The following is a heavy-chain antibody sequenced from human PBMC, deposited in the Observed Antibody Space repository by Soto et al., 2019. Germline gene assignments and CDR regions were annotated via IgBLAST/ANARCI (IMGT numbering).Heavy chain of an antibody. CDR2: ISAYNGNT. V-gene: IGHV1-18*01. CDR3: ARVMEIHLWLEGSDY. D-gene: IGHD5-18*01. J-gene: IGHJ4*02. Sequence: QVQLVQSGAEVKKPGASVKVSCKASGYTFTSYGISWVQQAPGQGLEWMGWISAYNGNTNYAQKLQGRVTMTTDTSTSTAYMELRSLRSHDTAVYYCARVMEIHLWLEGSDYWGQVVLLTVSS. CDR1: GYTFTSYG.